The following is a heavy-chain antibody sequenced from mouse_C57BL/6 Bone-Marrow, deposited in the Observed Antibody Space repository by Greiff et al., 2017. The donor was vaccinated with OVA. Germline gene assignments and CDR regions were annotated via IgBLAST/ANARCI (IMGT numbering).Heavy chain of an antibody. CDR2: IWSGGST. Sequence: VKLVESGPGLVQPSQSLSITCTVSGFSLTSYGVHWVRQSPGKGLEWLGVIWSGGSTDYNAAFISRLSISKDNSKSQVFFKMNSLQADDTAIYYCAGSYYYGSSPLYAMDYWGQGTSVTVSS. CDR3: AGSYYYGSSPLYAMDY. CDR1: GFSLTSYG. D-gene: IGHD1-1*01. V-gene: IGHV2-2*01. J-gene: IGHJ4*01.